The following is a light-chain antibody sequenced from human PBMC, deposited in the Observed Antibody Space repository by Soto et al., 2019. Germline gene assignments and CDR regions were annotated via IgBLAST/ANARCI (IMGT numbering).Light chain of an antibody. V-gene: IGKV1-39*01. CDR2: DAS. Sequence: DIQMTQSPSSLSASVGDRVTVTCRASQGIGTFLNWYQQKPGKAPKLLMNDASNLQSGVPSRFSGSGSETDFTLTISSLQPEDFATYYCQQSYNPPYTFGQGTNLAIK. CDR3: QQSYNPPYT. CDR1: QGIGTF. J-gene: IGKJ2*01.